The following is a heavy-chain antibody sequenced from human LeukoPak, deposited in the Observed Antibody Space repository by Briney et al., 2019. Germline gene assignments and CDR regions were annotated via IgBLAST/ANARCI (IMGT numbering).Heavy chain of an antibody. CDR2: INQDGSEK. CDR3: ARDGLVGAADY. D-gene: IGHD6-13*01. J-gene: IGHJ4*02. CDR1: EFTFRGYW. V-gene: IGHV3-7*01. Sequence: GGSLRLSCAASEFTFRGYWMNWVRQAPGKGPEWVANINQDGSEKHYVDSVKGRFTISRDNAKNSLFLQMNSLRVEDTAVFYCARDGLVGAADYWGQGTLVTVSS.